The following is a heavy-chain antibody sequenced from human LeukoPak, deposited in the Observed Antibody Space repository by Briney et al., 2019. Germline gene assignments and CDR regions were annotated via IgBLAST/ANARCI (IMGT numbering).Heavy chain of an antibody. J-gene: IGHJ4*02. D-gene: IGHD3-10*01. CDR3: ARDAYGSGSYSD. CDR2: IYYSGST. CDR1: GGSISSYY. V-gene: IGHV4-59*01. Sequence: SETLSLTCTVSGGSISSYYWSWIRQPPGKGLEWIGYIYYSGSTNYNPSLKSRVTISVDTSKNQFSLKLSSVTAADTAVYYCARDAYGSGSYSDWGLGTLVTVSS.